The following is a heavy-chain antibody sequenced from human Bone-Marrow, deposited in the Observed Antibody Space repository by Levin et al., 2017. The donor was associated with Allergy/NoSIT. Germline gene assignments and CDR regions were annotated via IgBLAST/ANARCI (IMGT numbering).Heavy chain of an antibody. CDR3: ARSEGRGFDY. Sequence: GESLKISCAASGFTISSNYMSWVRQAPGKGLEWVSVIYSGGSTYYADSVKGRFTISRDNSKNTLYLQMNSLRAEDTAVYYCARSEGRGFDYWGQGTLVTVSS. CDR2: IYSGGST. J-gene: IGHJ4*02. CDR1: GFTISSNY. V-gene: IGHV3-53*01.